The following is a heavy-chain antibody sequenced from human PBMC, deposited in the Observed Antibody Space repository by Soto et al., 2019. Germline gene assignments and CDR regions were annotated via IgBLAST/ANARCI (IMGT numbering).Heavy chain of an antibody. CDR3: ARGKVVTASEF. CDR1: GFTFSSCS. J-gene: IGHJ1*01. Sequence: GGSLRLSCAASGFTFSSCSMNWVRQAPGKGLEWVSYISSSSSTIYYADSVKGRFTISRDNAKNSLYLQMHSLRDGDTAVYYCARGKVVTASEFWGRGTLVTVAS. V-gene: IGHV3-48*02. CDR2: ISSSSSTI. D-gene: IGHD2-21*02.